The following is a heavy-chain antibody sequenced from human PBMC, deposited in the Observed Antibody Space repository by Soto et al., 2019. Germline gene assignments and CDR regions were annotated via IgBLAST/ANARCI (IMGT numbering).Heavy chain of an antibody. CDR1: GFAFNTYS. CDR3: ARDDGWLILDY. J-gene: IGHJ4*02. V-gene: IGHV3-21*06. Sequence: EVQLVESGGGPVKPGGSLRLSCAASGFAFNTYSMNWVRQAPGKGLEWVAFITRSSSYIYYADSVRGRFTLSRDNAKTSLYLQMTSLRAEDTAIYYCARDDGWLILDYWGQGTLVTVSS. CDR2: ITRSSSYI. D-gene: IGHD6-19*01.